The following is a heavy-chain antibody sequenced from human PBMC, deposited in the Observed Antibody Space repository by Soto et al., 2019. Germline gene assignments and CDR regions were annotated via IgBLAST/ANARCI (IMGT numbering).Heavy chain of an antibody. D-gene: IGHD3-22*01. CDR1: GFTLSSYA. V-gene: IGHV3-23*01. Sequence: GGSLRLSCAASGFTLSSYAMSWVRQAPGKGLEWVSAISGSGGSTYYADSVKGRFTISRDNSKNTLYLQMNSLRAEDTAVYYCARGSYYYDSSGYFDYWGQGTLVTVSS. CDR2: ISGSGGST. CDR3: ARGSYYYDSSGYFDY. J-gene: IGHJ4*02.